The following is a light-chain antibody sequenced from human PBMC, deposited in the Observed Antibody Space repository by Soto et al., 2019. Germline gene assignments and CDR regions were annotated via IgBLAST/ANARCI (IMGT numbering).Light chain of an antibody. J-gene: IGLJ1*01. CDR3: SSYAGSNTYV. Sequence: QSALTQPASVSGSPGQSITISCTGSSSDIGGFTFVSWYQQHPGKAPKLIIYHVSDRPSGISNRFSGSRYGNTASLTISGLQAEDEADYYCSSYAGSNTYVFGPGTKLTVL. CDR2: HVS. V-gene: IGLV2-14*03. CDR1: SSDIGGFTF.